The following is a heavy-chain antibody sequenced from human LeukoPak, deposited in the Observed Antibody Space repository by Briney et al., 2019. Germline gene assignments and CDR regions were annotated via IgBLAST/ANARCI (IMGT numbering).Heavy chain of an antibody. V-gene: IGHV3-21*01. Sequence: MAGGSLRLSCAASGFAFSGYTMNWVRQAPGKGLEWVASISSNTNYIYYADSVKGRFTISRDNSNNTLYLQLTALGPEDTAVYYCVRGQDYDILTGYLFQHWGQGTLVIVSS. CDR2: ISSNTNYI. J-gene: IGHJ1*01. CDR1: GFAFSGYT. CDR3: VRGQDYDILTGYLFQH. D-gene: IGHD3-9*01.